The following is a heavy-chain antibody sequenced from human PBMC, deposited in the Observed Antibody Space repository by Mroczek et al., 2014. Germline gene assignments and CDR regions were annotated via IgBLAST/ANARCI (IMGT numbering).Heavy chain of an antibody. CDR3: ARVTWDYGDYGSYAFDI. CDR1: GGSISSGGYS. D-gene: IGHD4-17*01. J-gene: IGHJ3*02. Sequence: QVQLQESGSGLVKPSQTLSLTCAVSGGSISSGGYSWSWIRQPPGKGLEWIGYIYHSGSTYYNPSLKSRVTISVDRSKNQFSLKLSSVTAADTAVYYCARVTWDYGDYGSYAFDIWGQGTMVTVSS. V-gene: IGHV4-30-2*01. CDR2: IYHSGST.